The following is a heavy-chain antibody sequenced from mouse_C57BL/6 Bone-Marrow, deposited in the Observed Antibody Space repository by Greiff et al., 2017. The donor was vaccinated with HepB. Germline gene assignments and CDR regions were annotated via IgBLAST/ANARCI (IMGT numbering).Heavy chain of an antibody. CDR3: ARRGWEAY. J-gene: IGHJ3*01. V-gene: IGHV1-81*01. CDR2: IYPRSGNT. D-gene: IGHD3-3*01. Sequence: VQVVESGAELARPGASVKLSCKASGYTFTSYGISWVKQRTGQGLEWIGEIYPRSGNTYYNEKFKGKATLTADKSSSTAYMELRSLTSEDSAVYFCARRGWEAYWGQGTLVTVSA. CDR1: GYTFTSYG.